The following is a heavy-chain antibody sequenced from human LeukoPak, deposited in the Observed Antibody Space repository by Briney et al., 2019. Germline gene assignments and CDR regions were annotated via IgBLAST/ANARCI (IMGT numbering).Heavy chain of an antibody. CDR3: ARGSTYNWNYFQ. CDR2: IIPILGIA. V-gene: IGHV1-69*04. J-gene: IGHJ4*02. Sequence: SVKVSCKASGGTLSSYAISWVRQAPGQGLEWMGRIIPILGIANYAQKFRGRVTITADKSTSTAYMELSSLRSEDTAVYYCARGSTYNWNYFQWGQGTLVTVSS. CDR1: GGTLSSYA. D-gene: IGHD1-7*01.